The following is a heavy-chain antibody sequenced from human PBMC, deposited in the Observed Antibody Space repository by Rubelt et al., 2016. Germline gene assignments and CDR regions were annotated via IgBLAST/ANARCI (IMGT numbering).Heavy chain of an antibody. CDR2: VYYSGST. V-gene: IGHV4-61*01. D-gene: IGHD6-19*01. J-gene: IGHJ5*02. CDR1: GGSVSSGSFY. CDR3: ARGAVAGIRSWFDP. Sequence: QVQLQESGPGLVKPSETLSLTCTVSGGSVSSGSFYWSWIRQPPGKGLEWIGFVYYSGSTNYNTSLKSRVTIPLGTSTNQCSRRRCSVTASDTAVYYGARGAVAGIRSWFDPWGQGTLVTVSS.